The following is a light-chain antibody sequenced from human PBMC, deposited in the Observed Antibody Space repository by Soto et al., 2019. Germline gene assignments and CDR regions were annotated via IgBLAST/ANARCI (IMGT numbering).Light chain of an antibody. Sequence: EIVMTQSPATLSVSPGERATLSCRASQSVSSNLAWYQQKPGQAPRLLIYGASTRATGIPDRFSGSRSGTEFTLTISSLQSEEFAVYYCQQYNNWPYTFGQGTKLEIK. CDR1: QSVSSN. V-gene: IGKV3-15*01. CDR3: QQYNNWPYT. J-gene: IGKJ2*01. CDR2: GAS.